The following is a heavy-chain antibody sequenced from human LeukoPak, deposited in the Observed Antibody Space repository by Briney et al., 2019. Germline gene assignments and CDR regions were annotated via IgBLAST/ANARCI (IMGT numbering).Heavy chain of an antibody. D-gene: IGHD3-22*01. CDR3: ATSMRKDSSGYFLDFDY. Sequence: GGSLRLSFAASGFTFSSYARSWVRQAPGKVLEWVSAISWRGGSTYYAYSVKGRFTGSRHNSKTTLSLQMTSLRAEDTPVYYCATSMRKDSSGYFLDFDYWGQGTLVTVSS. CDR1: GFTFSSYA. J-gene: IGHJ4*02. V-gene: IGHV3-23*01. CDR2: ISWRGGST.